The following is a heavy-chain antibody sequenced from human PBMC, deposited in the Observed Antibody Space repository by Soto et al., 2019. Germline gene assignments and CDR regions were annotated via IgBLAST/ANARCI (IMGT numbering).Heavy chain of an antibody. Sequence: QVQLVESGGGVVQPGRSLRLSCTSSTVTINVHGIQWVRQAQGKGLEWVAFISNDGRAQYYADSVKGRFTISRDYSKNTVNLQMNSLRTEDTAVYYCARDIWSGDFNRFDYGGTGTLGTFSS. V-gene: IGHV3-30*03. CDR1: TVTINVHG. CDR2: ISNDGRAQ. J-gene: IGHJ4*02. D-gene: IGHD3-3*01. CDR3: ARDIWSGDFNRFDY.